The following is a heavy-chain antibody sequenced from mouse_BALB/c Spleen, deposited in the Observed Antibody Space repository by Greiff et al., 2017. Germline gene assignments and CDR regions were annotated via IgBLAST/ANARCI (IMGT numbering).Heavy chain of an antibody. Sequence: EVKLMESGAELVRSGASVKLSCTASGFNIKDYYMHWVKQRPEQGLEWIGWIDPENGDTEYAPKFQGKATMTADTSSNTAYRQLSSLTSEDTAVYYCNAWAYGYDRDYWGQGTTLTVSS. J-gene: IGHJ2*01. D-gene: IGHD1-2*01. V-gene: IGHV14-4*02. CDR2: IDPENGDT. CDR1: GFNIKDYY. CDR3: NAWAYGYDRDY.